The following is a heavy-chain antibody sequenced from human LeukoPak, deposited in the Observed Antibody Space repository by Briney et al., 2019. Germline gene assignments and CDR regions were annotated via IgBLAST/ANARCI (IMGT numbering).Heavy chain of an antibody. CDR2: IYYSGST. V-gene: IGHV4-59*01. Sequence: SETLSLTCTVSGGSISTYYWSWMRHPPGRGLEWIGYIYYSGSTNHNPSLQSRVTISVDTSKNQFSLKLNSVTAADTAVYYCARGGVPGGFYGSFDYWGQGTLVSVSS. CDR3: ARGGVPGGFYGSFDY. CDR1: GGSISTYY. D-gene: IGHD3-3*01. J-gene: IGHJ4*02.